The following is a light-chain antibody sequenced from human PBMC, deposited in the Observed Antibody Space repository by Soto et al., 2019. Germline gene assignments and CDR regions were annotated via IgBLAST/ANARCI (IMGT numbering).Light chain of an antibody. Sequence: EIVMTQSPATLSVSPGERGTLSCRASQSVSSNLAWYQQKPGQAPRLLIYGASTRATGIPARFSGSRSGTEFTLTITGLQSEDFAVYYCQQYTRWPWTFGQGTKVEIK. CDR3: QQYTRWPWT. CDR2: GAS. V-gene: IGKV3-15*01. CDR1: QSVSSN. J-gene: IGKJ1*01.